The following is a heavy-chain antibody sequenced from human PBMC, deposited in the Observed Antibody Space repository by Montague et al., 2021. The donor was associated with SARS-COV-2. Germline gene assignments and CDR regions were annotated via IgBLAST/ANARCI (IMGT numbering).Heavy chain of an antibody. J-gene: IGHJ4*02. CDR2: IYPDDSDT. CDR3: ARLSYYGSGSYPFDY. D-gene: IGHD3-10*01. Sequence: QSGAEVKKPGESLKISCKGSGYSFTSYWVGWVRQMPGKGLEWVGIIYPDDSDTRYSPSFQGQVTISADKSISTAYLQWSSLKASDTAMYYCARLSYYGSGSYPFDYWGQGTLVTVSS. CDR1: GYSFTSYW. V-gene: IGHV5-51*01.